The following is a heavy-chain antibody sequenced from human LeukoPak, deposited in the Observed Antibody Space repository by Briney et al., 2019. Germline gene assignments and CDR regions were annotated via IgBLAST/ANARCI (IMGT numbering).Heavy chain of an antibody. V-gene: IGHV1-18*04. CDR3: ARDGTRGYCSSTSCPYYYYGMDV. D-gene: IGHD2-2*01. J-gene: IGHJ6*04. CDR2: ISAYNGNT. Sequence: ASVKVSCKASGYTFTSYSISWVRQAPGQGLEWMGWISAYNGNTNYAQKLQGRVTMTTDTSTSTAYMELRSLRSDDTAVYYCARDGTRGYCSSTSCPYYYYGMDVWGKGTTVTVSS. CDR1: GYTFTSYS.